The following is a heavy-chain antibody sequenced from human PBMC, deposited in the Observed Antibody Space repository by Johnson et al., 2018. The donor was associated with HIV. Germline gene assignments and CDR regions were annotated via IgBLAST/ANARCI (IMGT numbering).Heavy chain of an antibody. CDR2: IYSGGST. V-gene: IGHV3-53*03. J-gene: IGHJ3*02. CDR3: ARGGIAAAGSLLGAFDI. D-gene: IGHD6-13*01. Sequence: VQLVESGGGLIQPGGSLRLSCAASGFSVSSNYMSWVRQAPGKGLEWVSVIYSGGSTGYADSVKGRFTISRDNAKKYLYLQMNSLRAEDTALYYCARGGIAAAGSLLGAFDIWGQGTVVTVSS. CDR1: GFSVSSNY.